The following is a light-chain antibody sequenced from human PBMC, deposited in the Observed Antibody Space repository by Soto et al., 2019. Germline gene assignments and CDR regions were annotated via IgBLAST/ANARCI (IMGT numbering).Light chain of an antibody. J-gene: IGLJ3*02. CDR3: TSFTSISTWV. Sequence: QSVLTQPASVSGSPGQSITIYCTGTSSDVGGYNYVSWFQQHPGKAPKLKIYEVSNRPSGVSNRFSGSKSGNTASLTISEIPAEDDADYYCTSFTSISTWVFGGGTKMNV. CDR1: SSDVGGYNY. V-gene: IGLV2-14*01. CDR2: EVS.